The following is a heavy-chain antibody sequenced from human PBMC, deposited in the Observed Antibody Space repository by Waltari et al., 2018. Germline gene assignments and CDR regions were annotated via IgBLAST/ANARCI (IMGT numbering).Heavy chain of an antibody. CDR2: IIPILGIA. Sequence: QVQLVQSGAEVKKPGSAVKVSCKASGGTFSSYAISWVRQAPGQGLEWMGGIIPILGIATYAQKFQGRVTITADKSTSTAYMELSSLRSEDTSVYYCAPEEDCSGGSCYSPWFDPWGQGTLVTVSS. V-gene: IGHV1-69*10. CDR1: GGTFSSYA. CDR3: APEEDCSGGSCYSPWFDP. D-gene: IGHD2-15*01. J-gene: IGHJ5*02.